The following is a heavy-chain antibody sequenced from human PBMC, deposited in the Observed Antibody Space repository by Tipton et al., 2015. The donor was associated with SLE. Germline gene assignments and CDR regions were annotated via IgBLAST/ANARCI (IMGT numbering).Heavy chain of an antibody. V-gene: IGHV4-39*07. J-gene: IGHJ4*02. CDR3: ARLWYSSGWSPYFDY. CDR1: GGSIRSSNYY. Sequence: TLPLTCTVSGGSIRSSNYYWAWIRQPPGKGLEWIGTIYYSGSTYYNPSLKSRVTISVDTSKSQFSLKLHSVTAADTAVYYCARLWYSSGWSPYFDYWGQGTLVTVSS. D-gene: IGHD6-19*01. CDR2: IYYSGST.